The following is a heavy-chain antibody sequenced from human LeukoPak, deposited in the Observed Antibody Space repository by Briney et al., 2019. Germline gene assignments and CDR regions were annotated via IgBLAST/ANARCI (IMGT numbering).Heavy chain of an antibody. CDR2: IYSGGST. Sequence: GGSLRLSCAASGFTVSSNYMSWVRQAPGEGLEWVSVIYSGGSTYYADSVKGRFTISRDNSKNTLYLQMNSLRAEDTAVYYCARDRIRGDKRGYYYYGMDVWGQGTTVTVSS. V-gene: IGHV3-53*01. CDR3: ARDRIRGDKRGYYYYGMDV. J-gene: IGHJ6*02. D-gene: IGHD4-17*01. CDR1: GFTVSSNY.